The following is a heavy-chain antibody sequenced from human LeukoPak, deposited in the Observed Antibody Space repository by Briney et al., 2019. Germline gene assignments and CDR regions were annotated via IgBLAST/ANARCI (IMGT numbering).Heavy chain of an antibody. CDR3: ARVEGTTGQGFDY. D-gene: IGHD1-7*01. CDR2: LYSGGST. Sequence: GGSLRLSCAGSGFNFRDHWMSWLRQAPGKGPEWVSALYSGGSTYYAGSVQGRFTISRDNAKNLLYLQMNSLTAEDTAVYYCARVEGTTGQGFDYWGQGALVTVSS. V-gene: IGHV3-66*01. J-gene: IGHJ4*02. CDR1: GFNFRDHW.